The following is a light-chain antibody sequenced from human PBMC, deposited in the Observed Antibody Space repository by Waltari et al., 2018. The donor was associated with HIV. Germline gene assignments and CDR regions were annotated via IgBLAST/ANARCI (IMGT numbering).Light chain of an antibody. J-gene: IGKJ3*01. CDR3: QHYDNWPPR. CDR1: QRVGDQ. CDR2: ATS. V-gene: IGKV3-15*01. Sequence: EIVMTQSPASLSMSLGERATLSCRASQRVGDQLAWYYQKPGQAPRLLLYATSTRATGIPARFSGSGSGTEFTLTIGSLQPEDFALYYCQHYDNWPPRFGQGTKVDIK.